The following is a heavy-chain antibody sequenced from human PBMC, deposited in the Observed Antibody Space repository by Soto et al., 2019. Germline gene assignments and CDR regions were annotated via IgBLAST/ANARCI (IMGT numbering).Heavy chain of an antibody. V-gene: IGHV3-21*01. J-gene: IGHJ4*02. CDR1: GFTFSSYS. CDR3: ARDAPPSGRRGYSGYELDY. Sequence: EVQLVESGGGLVKPGGSLRLSCAASGFTFSSYSMNWVRQAPGKGLEWVSSISSSSSYIYYADSVKGRFTISRDNAKNALYLQMNSLRAEDTAVYYCARDAPPSGRRGYSGYELDYWGQGTLVTVSS. CDR2: ISSSSSYI. D-gene: IGHD5-12*01.